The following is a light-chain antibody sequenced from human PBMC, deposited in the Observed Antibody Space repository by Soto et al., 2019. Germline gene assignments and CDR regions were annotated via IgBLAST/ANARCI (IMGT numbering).Light chain of an antibody. Sequence: DIQMTQSPSSVSASVGDRVTITCRASQDIRNELAWYQHKPGKAPKRLIYVASTLQSGVPSRFSGSASGTEFTLTISSLQPEDCAIYYYLQQNNYPPLTFGGGTKVEIK. J-gene: IGKJ4*01. CDR1: QDIRNE. V-gene: IGKV1-17*01. CDR3: LQQNNYPPLT. CDR2: VAS.